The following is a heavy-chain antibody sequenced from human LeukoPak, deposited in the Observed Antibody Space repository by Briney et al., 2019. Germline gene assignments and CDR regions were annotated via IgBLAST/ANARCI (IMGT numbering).Heavy chain of an antibody. V-gene: IGHV4-39*01. Sequence: SETLSLTCTVSGGSISSSSYYWGWIRQTPGKGLEWIESFRYSGNTYYNPSLKSRVTISVDTSKNQFSLKLRSVTAADTAVYYCARHDATSAPRPHFRLWGQGTLVTVSS. D-gene: IGHD1-26*01. CDR1: GGSISSSSYY. CDR3: ARHDATSAPRPHFRL. CDR2: FRYSGNT. J-gene: IGHJ1*01.